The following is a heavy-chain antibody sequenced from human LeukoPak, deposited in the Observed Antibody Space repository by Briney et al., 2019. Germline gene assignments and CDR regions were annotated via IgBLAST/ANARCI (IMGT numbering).Heavy chain of an antibody. Sequence: SETLSLTCTVSGGSISSGSYYWSWIRQPAGKGLEWIGRIYTSGSTNYNPSLKSRVTISVDTSKNQFSLKLSSVTAADTAVYYCARVPRIAARPEAQNYYFDYWGQGTLVTVSS. D-gene: IGHD6-6*01. CDR2: IYTSGST. V-gene: IGHV4-61*02. CDR1: GGSISSGSYY. J-gene: IGHJ4*02. CDR3: ARVPRIAARPEAQNYYFDY.